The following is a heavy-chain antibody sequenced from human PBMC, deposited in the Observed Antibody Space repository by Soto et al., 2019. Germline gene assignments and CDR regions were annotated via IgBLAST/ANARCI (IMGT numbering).Heavy chain of an antibody. CDR2: SYYSWST. V-gene: IGHV4-30-2*05. CDR3: ARAHSLHDYGAQPLRLSFEY. D-gene: IGHD4-17*01. Sequence: PSETLSLTCAVSGGSIRSGCYSWSWILHPPGKGLEGIGYSYYSWSTYYNPSLKSRVTIALDTSKNQLSLKLSPVTAADTAVYYCARAHSLHDYGAQPLRLSFEYWGPGTLVTLSS. CDR1: GGSIRSGCYS. J-gene: IGHJ4*02.